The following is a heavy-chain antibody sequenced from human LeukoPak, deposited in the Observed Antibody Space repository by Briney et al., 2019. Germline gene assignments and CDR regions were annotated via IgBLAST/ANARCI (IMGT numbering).Heavy chain of an antibody. Sequence: GGSLRLSCAASGFTVSSNYMSWVRQAPGKGLEWVSVIYSGGGTYYADSVKGRFTISRDNSKNTLFLQMDSLRAEDTPVYYCARGRPGYYFDYWGQGTLVTVSS. D-gene: IGHD6-13*01. J-gene: IGHJ4*02. CDR1: GFTVSSNY. CDR2: IYSGGGT. CDR3: ARGRPGYYFDY. V-gene: IGHV3-53*01.